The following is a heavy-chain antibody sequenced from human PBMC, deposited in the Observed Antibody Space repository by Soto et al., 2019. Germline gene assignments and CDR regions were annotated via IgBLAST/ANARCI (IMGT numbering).Heavy chain of an antibody. V-gene: IGHV4-31*03. J-gene: IGHJ4*02. D-gene: IGHD6-19*01. CDR2: IYYTGNS. Sequence: QVQLQESGPELVKPSQTLSLTCSVSGGSITTNGQYWTWVRQHPGQGLEWIAYIYYTGNSYRNPSLKSRLSISVDTFRNQYSLELRFVTAADSAVYYCAREQWGFDSWGQGTLVTVSS. CDR3: AREQWGFDS. CDR1: GGSITTNGQY.